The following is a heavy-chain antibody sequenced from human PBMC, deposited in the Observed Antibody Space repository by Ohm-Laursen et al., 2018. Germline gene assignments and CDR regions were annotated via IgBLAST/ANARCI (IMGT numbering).Heavy chain of an antibody. CDR2: ISSSGSDI. CDR1: GFTFDDYA. V-gene: IGHV3-11*01. CDR3: ARGSIYYYGMDV. D-gene: IGHD3-10*01. J-gene: IGHJ6*02. Sequence: SLRLSCAASGFTFDDYAMHWVRQAPGKGLEWVSYISSSGSDINYADSVKGRFTISRDNAKNSLYLQMNSLRAEDTAVYYCARGSIYYYGMDVWGQGTTVTVSS.